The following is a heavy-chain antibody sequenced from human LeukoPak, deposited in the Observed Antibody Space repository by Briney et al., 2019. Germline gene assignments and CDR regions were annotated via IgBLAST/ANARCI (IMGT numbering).Heavy chain of an antibody. CDR1: GFTFSSYA. CDR3: AKSRTGNLVDR. Sequence: GGSLRLSCAASGFTFSSYAMRWVRQAPGQGLEWVSAIYRSGGITYYADSVKGRFTIARDNSKNTLYLQMNSLRAEDKAVYYCAKSRTGNLVDRWGQGAMVTVSS. V-gene: IGHV3-23*01. CDR2: IYRSGGIT. D-gene: IGHD1-14*01. J-gene: IGHJ4*02.